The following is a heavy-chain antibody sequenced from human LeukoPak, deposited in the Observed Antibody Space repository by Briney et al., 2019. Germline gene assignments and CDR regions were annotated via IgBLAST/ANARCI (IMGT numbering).Heavy chain of an antibody. CDR3: RVGHYSDL. V-gene: IGHV3-7*01. Sequence: GGSLRLSCAASGLTFSDYWMSWVRQAPGKGLEWVANVKKDGSEIFYVDSVKGRFTISRDNAKNSLYLQMNSLRVDDTAVYYCRVGHYSDLWGQGTLVTVSS. D-gene: IGHD4-11*01. CDR2: VKKDGSEI. J-gene: IGHJ5*02. CDR1: GLTFSDYW.